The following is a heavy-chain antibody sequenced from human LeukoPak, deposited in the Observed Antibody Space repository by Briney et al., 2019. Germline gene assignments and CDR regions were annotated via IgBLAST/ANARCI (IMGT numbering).Heavy chain of an antibody. D-gene: IGHD4-17*01. CDR1: GFTFSSDS. Sequence: KSGGSLRLSCAASGFTFSSDSVHWVRQAPGKGLEWVSSISSSSSYIYYADSVKGRFTISRDNAKNSLYLQMNSLRAEDTAVYYCARLTVTTFSDWFDPWGQGTLVTVSS. J-gene: IGHJ5*02. CDR2: ISSSSSYI. V-gene: IGHV3-21*01. CDR3: ARLTVTTFSDWFDP.